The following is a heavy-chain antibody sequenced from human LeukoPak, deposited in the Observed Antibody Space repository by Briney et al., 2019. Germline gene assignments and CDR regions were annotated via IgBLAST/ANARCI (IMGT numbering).Heavy chain of an antibody. CDR3: ARADYGRHYFDY. CDR1: GFTFSSYG. Sequence: GGSLRLSCAASGFTFSSYGMHWVRQAPGKGLEWVALISYDGRNKFYADSVKGRFTLSRDNSKNTLYLQMNSLRAEDTAVYYCARADYGRHYFDYWGQGTLVTVSS. D-gene: IGHD4-17*01. V-gene: IGHV3-30*03. J-gene: IGHJ4*02. CDR2: ISYDGRNK.